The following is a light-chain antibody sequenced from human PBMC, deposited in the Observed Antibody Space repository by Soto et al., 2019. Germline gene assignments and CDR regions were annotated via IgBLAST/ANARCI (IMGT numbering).Light chain of an antibody. V-gene: IGKV1-5*01. CDR3: QQYNGYSGT. CDR2: DAS. J-gene: IGKJ1*01. Sequence: IQMTQSPSTLSASVGDRVTITCLASQGISTWLAWYQQKPGKAPKLLIYDASTLESGVPSRFSGSGSGTEFTLTLSSLRPDDFATYYCQQYNGYSGTFGQGTKVDIK. CDR1: QGISTW.